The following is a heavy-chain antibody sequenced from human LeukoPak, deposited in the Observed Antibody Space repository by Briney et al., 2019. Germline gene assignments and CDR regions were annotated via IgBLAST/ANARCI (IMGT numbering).Heavy chain of an antibody. V-gene: IGHV4-59*01. CDR3: TRVSGSYYAWYFDY. CDR2: IYYSGST. Sequence: SETLSLTCTVSGGSISSYYWSWIRQPPGKGLEWIGYIYYSGSTNYNPSLKSRVTISVDTSKNQFSLKLSSVTAADTAVYYCTRVSGSYYAWYFDYWGQGTLVTVSS. CDR1: GGSISSYY. D-gene: IGHD1-26*01. J-gene: IGHJ4*02.